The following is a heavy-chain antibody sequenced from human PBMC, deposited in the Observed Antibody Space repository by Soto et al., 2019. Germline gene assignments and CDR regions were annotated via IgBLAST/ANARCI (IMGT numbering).Heavy chain of an antibody. D-gene: IGHD1-26*01. Sequence: EVQVVESGGGLVKPGGSLRLSCNFTFSMYSMNWVRPAPGKGLEWVASISSGSAFIKYADSVKGRFSISRDNAKNSVSLQMNSLRAEDTAMYYCTRDQGGSYDSWFDPWGRGTLVTVYS. V-gene: IGHV3-21*01. J-gene: IGHJ5*02. CDR3: TRDQGGSYDSWFDP. CDR1: TFSMYS. CDR2: ISSGSAFI.